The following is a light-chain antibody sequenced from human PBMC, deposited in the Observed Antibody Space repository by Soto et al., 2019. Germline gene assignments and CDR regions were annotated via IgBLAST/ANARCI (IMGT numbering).Light chain of an antibody. Sequence: QSVLTQPASVSGSPGQSLTISCTGTSSDIGGSKFVSWYQQHPGKAPKLIIYEVTNRPPGVSNRFSGSKSGNTASLTISGLQAEDEADYHCSSHTTSNTLWVFGGGTKVTVL. J-gene: IGLJ3*02. CDR3: SSHTTSNTLWV. CDR2: EVT. CDR1: SSDIGGSKF. V-gene: IGLV2-14*01.